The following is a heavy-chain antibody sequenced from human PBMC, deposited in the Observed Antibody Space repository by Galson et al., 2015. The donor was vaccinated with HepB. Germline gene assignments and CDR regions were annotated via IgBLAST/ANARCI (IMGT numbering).Heavy chain of an antibody. CDR1: GYTFTSYG. J-gene: IGHJ6*02. V-gene: IGHV1-18*04. D-gene: IGHD3-10*01. CDR2: ISAYNGNT. CDR3: ARVTYYYGSGSYYPNYYYGMDV. Sequence: SVKVSCKASGYTFTSYGISWVRQAPGQGLEWMGWISAYNGNTNYAQKLQGRVTMTTDTSTSTAYMELRSLRSDDTAVYYCARVTYYYGSGSYYPNYYYGMDVWGQGTTVTVSS.